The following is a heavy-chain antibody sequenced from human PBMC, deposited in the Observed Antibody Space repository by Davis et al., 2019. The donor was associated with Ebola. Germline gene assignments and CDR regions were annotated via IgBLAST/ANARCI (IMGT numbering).Heavy chain of an antibody. J-gene: IGHJ2*01. D-gene: IGHD5-24*01. Sequence: PGGSLRLSCAASGFTFSSYGMHWVRQAPGKGLEWVAVIFYDGSNKYFTDSVKGRFTISRDNSNNTLYLQMNSLRSEDTAVYYCARGRLEMATISYWYFDLWGRGTLVTVSS. CDR2: IFYDGSNK. CDR1: GFTFSSYG. CDR3: ARGRLEMATISYWYFDL. V-gene: IGHV3-30*03.